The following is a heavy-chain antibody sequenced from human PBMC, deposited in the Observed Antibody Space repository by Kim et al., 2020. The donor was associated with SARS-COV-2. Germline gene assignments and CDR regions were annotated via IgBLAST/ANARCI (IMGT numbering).Heavy chain of an antibody. CDR3: ATGGSSGYYLLWDY. J-gene: IGHJ4*02. V-gene: IGHV1-24*01. CDR1: GYTLTELS. D-gene: IGHD3-22*01. CDR2: FDPEDGET. Sequence: ASVKVSCKVSGYTLTELSMHWVRQAPGKGLEWMGGFDPEDGETIYAQKFQGRVTMTEDTSTDTAYMELSSLRSEDTAVYYCATGGSSGYYLLWDYWGQGTLVTVSS.